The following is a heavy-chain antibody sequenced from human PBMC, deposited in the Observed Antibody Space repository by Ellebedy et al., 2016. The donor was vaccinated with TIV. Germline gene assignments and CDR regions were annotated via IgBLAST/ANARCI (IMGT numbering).Heavy chain of an antibody. J-gene: IGHJ4*02. V-gene: IGHV3-30*10. D-gene: IGHD6-19*01. CDR1: GFTFSSYA. CDR2: ISYDGSNK. CDR3: ARDFVAGVFDS. Sequence: GESLKISYAASGFTFSSYAMHWVRQAPGKGLEWVAVISYDGSNKYYTDSVKGRFTISRDSSKNTLYLQMNSLRAEDTAVYYCARDFVAGVFDSWGQGTLVTVSS.